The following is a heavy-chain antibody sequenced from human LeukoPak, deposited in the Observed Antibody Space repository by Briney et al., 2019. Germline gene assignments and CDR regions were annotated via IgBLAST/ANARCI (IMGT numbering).Heavy chain of an antibody. D-gene: IGHD5-18*01. J-gene: IGHJ4*02. CDR2: IIPIFGTA. Sequence: SVKVSCKASGGTFSSYAISWVRQAPGQGLEWMGRIIPIFGTANYAQKFQGRVTIATDESTSTAYMELSSLRSEDTAVYYCAADVDTAMVVFDYWGQGTLVTVSS. CDR1: GGTFSSYA. CDR3: AADVDTAMVVFDY. V-gene: IGHV1-69*05.